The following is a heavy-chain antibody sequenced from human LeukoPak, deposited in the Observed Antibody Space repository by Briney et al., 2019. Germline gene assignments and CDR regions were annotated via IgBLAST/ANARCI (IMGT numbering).Heavy chain of an antibody. CDR2: IYHSGST. CDR3: ARGDTAMVTAAFDY. D-gene: IGHD5-18*01. J-gene: IGHJ4*02. V-gene: IGHV4-38-2*02. CDR1: GYSISSGYY. Sequence: PSETLSLTCTVSGYSISSGYYWGWIRQPPGKGLEWIGNIYHSGSTYYNPSLKSRVTISVDTSKNQFSLKLSSVTAADTAVYYCARGDTAMVTAAFDYWGQGTLVTVSS.